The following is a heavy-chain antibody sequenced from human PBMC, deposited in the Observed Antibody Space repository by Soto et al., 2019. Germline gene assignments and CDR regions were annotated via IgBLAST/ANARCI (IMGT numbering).Heavy chain of an antibody. Sequence: PGGSLRLSCAASGFTFSSYAMHWVRQAPGKGLEWVAVISYDGSNKYYADSVKGRFTISRDNSKNTLYLQMNSLRAEDTALYYFARDSDVSIAAACPVPFDYWGQGTLVTVSS. D-gene: IGHD6-13*01. CDR1: GFTFSSYA. J-gene: IGHJ4*02. V-gene: IGHV3-30-3*01. CDR2: ISYDGSNK. CDR3: ARDSDVSIAAACPVPFDY.